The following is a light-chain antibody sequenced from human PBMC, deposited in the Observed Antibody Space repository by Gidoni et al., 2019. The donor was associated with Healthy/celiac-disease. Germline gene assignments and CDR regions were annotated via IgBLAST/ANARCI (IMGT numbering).Light chain of an antibody. CDR2: DAS. J-gene: IGKJ5*01. Sequence: EIVLTQSPATLSLSPGERATLACRVSQSVRSYLAWGQQKPGQTPSLLIYDASNRVTGLPARFSGRVSGTDVALAINSLEPEDVAVYFCQQRSNWPPTFXHXTRLEIK. CDR3: QQRSNWPPT. CDR1: QSVRSY. V-gene: IGKV3-11*01.